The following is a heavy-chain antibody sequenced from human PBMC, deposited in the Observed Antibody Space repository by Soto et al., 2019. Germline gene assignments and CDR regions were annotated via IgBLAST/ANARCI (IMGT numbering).Heavy chain of an antibody. V-gene: IGHV3-33*01. D-gene: IGHD6-13*01. J-gene: IGHJ5*02. CDR2: IWYDGSNK. Sequence: QVQLVESGGGVVQPGRSLRLSCAASGFTFSSYGMHWVRQAPGKGLEWVAVIWYDGSNKYYADSVKGRFTISRDNYKNTLYLQMNSLRAEDTAVYYCARDGRPYSSSPYNWFDPWGQGTLFTVSS. CDR3: ARDGRPYSSSPYNWFDP. CDR1: GFTFSSYG.